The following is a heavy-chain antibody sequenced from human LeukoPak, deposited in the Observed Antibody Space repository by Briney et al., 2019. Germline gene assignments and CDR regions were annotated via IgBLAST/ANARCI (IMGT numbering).Heavy chain of an antibody. CDR2: ISGSGTI. Sequence: SETLSLTCTVSGGSINSYWSWIRQPAGKGLEWIGRISGSGTITYNPALQSRLSISIDTSKNQFSLKLMSVTAADTAVYYCARRGRPRTMLRGVKSGWFDPWGQGTLVTVSS. V-gene: IGHV4-4*07. CDR1: GGSINSY. J-gene: IGHJ5*02. CDR3: ARRGRPRTMLRGVKSGWFDP. D-gene: IGHD3-10*01.